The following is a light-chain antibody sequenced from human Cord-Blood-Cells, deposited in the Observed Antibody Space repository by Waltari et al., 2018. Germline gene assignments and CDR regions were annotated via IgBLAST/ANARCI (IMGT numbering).Light chain of an antibody. J-gene: IGLJ1*01. CDR2: DVS. CDR3: ISYTSSSNYV. CDR1: RSDVGGYHY. V-gene: IGLV2-14*03. Sequence: QSALTQPAYVSGSPGQSITISCTGTRSDVGGYHYVTWYQQHPGKAPKLMIYDVSNRPSGVSNRFSGSKSGNTASLTISGLQAEDEAYYYCISYTSSSNYVFGTGTKVTVL.